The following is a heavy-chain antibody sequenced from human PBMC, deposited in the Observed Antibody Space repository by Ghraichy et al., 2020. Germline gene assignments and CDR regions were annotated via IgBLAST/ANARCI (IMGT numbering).Heavy chain of an antibody. D-gene: IGHD1-20*01. Sequence: GGSLRLSCAASGFTFSSYAMHWVRQAPGKGLEWVAVISYDGSNKYYADSVKGRFTISRDNSKNTPYLQMNSLRAEDTAVYYCATITPGSAFDYWGQGTLVTVSS. J-gene: IGHJ4*02. CDR1: GFTFSSYA. CDR3: ATITPGSAFDY. V-gene: IGHV3-30-3*01. CDR2: ISYDGSNK.